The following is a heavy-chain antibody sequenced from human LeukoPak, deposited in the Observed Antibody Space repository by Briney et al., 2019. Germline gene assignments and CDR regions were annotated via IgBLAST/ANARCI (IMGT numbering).Heavy chain of an antibody. V-gene: IGHV3-11*05. Sequence: PGGSLRLSCAASGFTFSDYYMSWIRQAPGKGLEWVSYISSSSSYTNYADSVKGRFTISRDNAKNSLYLQMNSLRVEDTAEYYCAKAHGGSYHSGIDWGQGTLVIVSS. J-gene: IGHJ4*02. D-gene: IGHD1-26*01. CDR2: ISSSSSYT. CDR3: AKAHGGSYHSGID. CDR1: GFTFSDYY.